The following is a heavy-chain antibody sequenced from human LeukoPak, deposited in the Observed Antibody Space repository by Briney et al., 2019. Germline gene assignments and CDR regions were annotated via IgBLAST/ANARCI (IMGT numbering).Heavy chain of an antibody. CDR1: GFTFSAYA. Sequence: GGSLRLSCTASGFTFSAYAMMWVRQAPGKGPEWVSAIRGSDGSEFYADPVKGRFTISRDNSKNTLFLQMNNLRPEDTAVYYCGRDPNGDYIGAFDMWGPGTMVTVSS. J-gene: IGHJ3*02. D-gene: IGHD4-17*01. CDR3: GRDPNGDYIGAFDM. CDR2: IRGSDGSE. V-gene: IGHV3-23*01.